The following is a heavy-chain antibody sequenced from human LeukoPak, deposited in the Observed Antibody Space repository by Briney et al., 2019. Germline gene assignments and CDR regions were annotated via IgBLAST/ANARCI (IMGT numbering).Heavy chain of an antibody. CDR2: IYHSANT. V-gene: IGHV4-38-2*02. D-gene: IGHD6-25*01. J-gene: IGHJ3*02. Sequence: PSETLSLTCSVPGFSISRNYYWGWIRQPPGKGLEWMGNIYHSANTYYNPSLKSRVTISRDTSKNQFSLKMTSVTAADTAVYYCARDRFASGDALDIWGQGTMVTVSS. CDR3: ARDRFASGDALDI. CDR1: GFSISRNYY.